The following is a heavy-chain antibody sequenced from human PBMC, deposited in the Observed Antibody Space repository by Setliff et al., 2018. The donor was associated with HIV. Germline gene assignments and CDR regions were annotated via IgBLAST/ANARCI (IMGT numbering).Heavy chain of an antibody. CDR2: ISSSGHTI. CDR3: ARVGGHYFDSSGCFGI. CDR1: GFTFSGYE. J-gene: IGHJ3*02. V-gene: IGHV3-48*03. Sequence: GGSLRLSCAASGFTFSGYEMNWVRQAPGQGLEWISYISSSGHTIYYADSVKGRFTISRDNAKTSLSLQMNSLRVEDTAMYYCARVGGHYFDSSGCFGIWGQGTRVTVSS. D-gene: IGHD3-22*01.